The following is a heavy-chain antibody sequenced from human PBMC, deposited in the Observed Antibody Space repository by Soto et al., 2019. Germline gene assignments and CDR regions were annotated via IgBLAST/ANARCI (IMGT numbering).Heavy chain of an antibody. D-gene: IGHD3-16*02. Sequence: EVQLVESGGGLVKPGGSLRLSCAASGFTFSSYSMNWVRQAPGKGLEWVSSISSSSSYIYYADSVKGRFTISRDNAKNSLYLQMNSLRAEDTAVYYWARDQIMITFGGVIPNGYWGQGTLVTVSS. V-gene: IGHV3-21*01. J-gene: IGHJ4*02. CDR2: ISSSSSYI. CDR1: GFTFSSYS. CDR3: ARDQIMITFGGVIPNGY.